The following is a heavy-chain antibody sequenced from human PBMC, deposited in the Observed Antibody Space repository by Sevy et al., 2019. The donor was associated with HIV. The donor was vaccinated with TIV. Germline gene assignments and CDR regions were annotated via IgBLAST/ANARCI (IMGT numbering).Heavy chain of an antibody. V-gene: IGHV3-30*02. Sequence: GGSLRLSCAASGFTFSHYGMHWVRQAPGKGLEWVTFIRYDGTTKYYADSVKGRFTISRDNSKSTLYLQMNSLRDEDTGVYFCAKLGSTTLTTSDAFDIWGQGTLVTVSS. CDR3: AKLGSTTLTTSDAFDI. CDR2: IRYDGTTK. J-gene: IGHJ3*02. CDR1: GFTFSHYG. D-gene: IGHD4-17*01.